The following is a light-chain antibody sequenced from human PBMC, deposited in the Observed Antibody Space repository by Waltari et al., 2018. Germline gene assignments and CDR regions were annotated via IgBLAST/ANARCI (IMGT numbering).Light chain of an antibody. CDR3: QQYSALPYP. J-gene: IGKJ2*01. Sequence: DIVMTQSPDSLSVSLGARATINCKSSQSVLDNSKNRNYLAWYQQKSGQLPKVLFYWASSRKSGVPDRFSASGSGANFTLTITNLQAEDVGLYYCQQYSALPYPFGQGTKLDVK. V-gene: IGKV4-1*01. CDR1: QSVLDNSKNRNY. CDR2: WAS.